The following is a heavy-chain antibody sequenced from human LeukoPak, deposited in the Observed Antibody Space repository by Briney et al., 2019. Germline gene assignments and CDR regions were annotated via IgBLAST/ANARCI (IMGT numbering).Heavy chain of an antibody. CDR2: INPNSGGT. V-gene: IGHV1-2*02. CDR1: GYTFTGYY. D-gene: IGHD2-21*02. Sequence: GASVKVSCKASGYTFTGYYMHWVRQAPGQGLEWMGWINPNSGGTNYAQKFQGRVTMTRDTSISTAYMELSRLRSDDTAVYYCARAPPIVVVTAPPYYFDYWGQGTLVTASS. CDR3: ARAPPIVVVTAPPYYFDY. J-gene: IGHJ4*02.